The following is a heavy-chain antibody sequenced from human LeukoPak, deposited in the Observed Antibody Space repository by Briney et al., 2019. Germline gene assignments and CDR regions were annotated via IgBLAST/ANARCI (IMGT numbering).Heavy chain of an antibody. Sequence: GGSLRLSCAASGFIVSSNYMSWVRQAPGKGLEWVSVIYSGGNTHYADSVKGRFTISRDNSKNTLYLQMNSLRAEDTAVYYCAGGIRWPGLDYWGQGTLVTVSS. CDR1: GFIVSSNY. CDR2: IYSGGNT. V-gene: IGHV3-66*01. J-gene: IGHJ4*02. CDR3: AGGIRWPGLDY. D-gene: IGHD3-16*01.